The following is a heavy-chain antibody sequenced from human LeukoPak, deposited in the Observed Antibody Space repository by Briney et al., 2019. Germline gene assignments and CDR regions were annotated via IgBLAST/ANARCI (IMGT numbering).Heavy chain of an antibody. Sequence: SETLSLTCTVSGGSISSYYWSWIRQPPGKGLEWIGYIYYSGSTNYNPSLKSRVTISVDTSKNQFSLKLSSVTAADTAVYYCARAIPYSSGWEDYWGQGTLVTVSS. CDR2: IYYSGST. CDR1: GGSISSYY. CDR3: ARAIPYSSGWEDY. D-gene: IGHD6-19*01. V-gene: IGHV4-59*12. J-gene: IGHJ4*02.